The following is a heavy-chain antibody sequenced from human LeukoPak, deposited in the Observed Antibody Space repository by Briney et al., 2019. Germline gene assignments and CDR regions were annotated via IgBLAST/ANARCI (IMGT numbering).Heavy chain of an antibody. D-gene: IGHD4-17*01. J-gene: IGHJ2*01. CDR1: GFTFSDYW. Sequence: GGSLRLSCAASGFTFSDYWMSWVRQAPGKGLEWVANIKRDGSEKYYVDSVKGRFTISRDNAKNSLSLQMNSLRADDTAVYYCARTDYGDYDWYFDLWGRGTLVTVSS. CDR3: ARTDYGDYDWYFDL. V-gene: IGHV3-7*01. CDR2: IKRDGSEK.